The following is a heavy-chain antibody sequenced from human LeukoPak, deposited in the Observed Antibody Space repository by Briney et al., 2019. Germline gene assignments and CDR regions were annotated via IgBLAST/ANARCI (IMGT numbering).Heavy chain of an antibody. V-gene: IGHV3-9*03. CDR2: ISWNSGSI. D-gene: IGHD6-19*01. CDR3: AKGQIAVAGRDWFEP. J-gene: IGHJ5*02. CDR1: GFTFDDYA. Sequence: GGSMRLSCAASGFTFDDYAMHWVRQAPGKGLEWVSGISWNSGSIGYADSVKGRFTISRDNAKNSLYLQMNSLRAEDMALYYWAKGQIAVAGRDWFEPWGEGTLVTVSS.